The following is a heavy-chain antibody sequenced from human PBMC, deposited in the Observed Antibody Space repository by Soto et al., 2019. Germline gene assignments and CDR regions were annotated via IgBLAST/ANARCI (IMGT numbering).Heavy chain of an antibody. CDR1: GFTVSSNY. V-gene: IGHV3-66*01. D-gene: IGHD4-17*01. J-gene: IGHJ4*02. CDR2: IYSGGNT. Sequence: VQVVESGGGLVQPGGSLRLSCAASGFTVSSNYMSWVRQAPGKGLEWVSVIYSGGNTYYADSVKGRFTISRDNSKNTLYLQMNSLIVDDTAVYYCARAPMATIDYWGQGTLVTVSS. CDR3: ARAPMATIDY.